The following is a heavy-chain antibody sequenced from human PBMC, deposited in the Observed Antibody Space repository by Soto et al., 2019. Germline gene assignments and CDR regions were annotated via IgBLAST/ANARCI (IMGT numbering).Heavy chain of an antibody. V-gene: IGHV3-49*03. Sequence: GGSLRLSCTASGFTFGDYAMSWFRQAPGKGLEWVGFIRSKAYGGTTEYAASVKGRFTISRDDSKSIAYLQMNSLKTEDTAVYYCTRDPMTTVTTYFGYYYYGMDVWGQGTTVTVSS. J-gene: IGHJ6*02. CDR3: TRDPMTTVTTYFGYYYYGMDV. CDR2: IRSKAYGGTT. D-gene: IGHD4-4*01. CDR1: GFTFGDYA.